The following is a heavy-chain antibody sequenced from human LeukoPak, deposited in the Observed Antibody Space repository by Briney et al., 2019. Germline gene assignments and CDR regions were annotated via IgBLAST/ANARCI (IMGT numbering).Heavy chain of an antibody. J-gene: IGHJ3*01. D-gene: IGHD4-17*01. CDR2: ISWNSGVI. V-gene: IGHV3-9*01. Sequence: SGRSLRLSCAVSGFTFDDYAMHWVRQAPGKGLEWVSGISWNSGVIGYADSVKGRFTISRDNAKNSLFLQMNSLRAEDTAVYYCARDPHGDYASDAFNFWGQGTMVTVSS. CDR1: GFTFDDYA. CDR3: ARDPHGDYASDAFNF.